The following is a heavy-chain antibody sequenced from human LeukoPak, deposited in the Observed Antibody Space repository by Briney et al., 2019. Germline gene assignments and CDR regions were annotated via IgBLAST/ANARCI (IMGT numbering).Heavy chain of an antibody. CDR3: ARDARTYYYDSSGYFFDY. V-gene: IGHV3-33*01. D-gene: IGHD3-22*01. CDR2: IWYDGSNK. CDR1: GFTFSSYG. Sequence: GGSLRLSCAASGFTFSSYGMHWVRQAPGKGLEWVAVIWYDGSNKYYADSVKGRFTISRDNSKNTLYLQMNSLRAEDTAVYYCARDARTYYYDSSGYFFDYRGQGTLVTVSS. J-gene: IGHJ4*02.